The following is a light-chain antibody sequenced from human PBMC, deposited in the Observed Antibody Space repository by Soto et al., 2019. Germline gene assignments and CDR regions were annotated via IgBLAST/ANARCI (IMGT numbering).Light chain of an antibody. V-gene: IGKV1-17*01. J-gene: IGKJ2*01. CDR2: AAS. CDR3: LQHNSYPRT. CDR1: QGIGTD. Sequence: DIQMTQSPSSLSASVGDRVTITCRASQGIGTDLGWYQQKPGKAPKRLIYAASSLQSGVPSRFSGSGSGTEFTLTISSLQPEDFATYSCLQHNSYPRTFGQGTKLEIK.